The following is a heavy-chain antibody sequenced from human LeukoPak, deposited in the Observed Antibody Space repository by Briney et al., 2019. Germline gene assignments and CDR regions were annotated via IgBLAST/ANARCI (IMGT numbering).Heavy chain of an antibody. Sequence: PGGSLRLSCAASGFNFDDYAMNWVRQAPGKGLEWVSAINWNGGSTGYADSVKGRFTISRDNAKKSLYLQMKSLRAEDTALYYCARRYSTATRGSGGAFDIWGQGTMVTVSS. D-gene: IGHD2-8*02. V-gene: IGHV3-20*04. CDR1: GFNFDDYA. CDR2: INWNGGST. J-gene: IGHJ3*02. CDR3: ARRYSTATRGSGGAFDI.